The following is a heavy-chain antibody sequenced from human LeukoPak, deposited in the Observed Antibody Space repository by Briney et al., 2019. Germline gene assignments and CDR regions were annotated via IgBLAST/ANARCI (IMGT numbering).Heavy chain of an antibody. D-gene: IGHD3-10*01. V-gene: IGHV4-59*11. Sequence: PSETLSLTCTVSGGSISSHYWSWIRQPPGKGLEWIGYIYYSGSTNYNPSLKSRVTISVDTSKNQFSLKLSSVTAADTAVYYCARGPRITMVRGVIRNAFDIWGQGTMVTVSS. CDR2: IYYSGST. CDR1: GGSISSHY. CDR3: ARGPRITMVRGVIRNAFDI. J-gene: IGHJ3*02.